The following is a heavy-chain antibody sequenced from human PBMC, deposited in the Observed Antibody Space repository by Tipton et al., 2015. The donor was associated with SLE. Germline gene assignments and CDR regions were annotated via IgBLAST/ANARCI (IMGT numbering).Heavy chain of an antibody. Sequence: TLSLTCTVSGGSMSRGGYYWSWIRQHPGKGLEWIGSIYHSGSTYYNPSLKSRVTISVDTSKNQFSLKLSSVTAADTAVYFCAREIRQSGWFVYWGQGTLVTVSS. CDR3: AREIRQSGWFVY. J-gene: IGHJ4*02. V-gene: IGHV4-39*07. CDR2: IYHSGST. CDR1: GGSMSRGGYY. D-gene: IGHD6-19*01.